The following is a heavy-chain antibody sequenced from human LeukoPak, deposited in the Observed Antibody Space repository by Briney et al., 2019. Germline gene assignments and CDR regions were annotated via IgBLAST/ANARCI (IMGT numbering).Heavy chain of an antibody. CDR1: GGSISSYY. CDR3: ARNNPANRGYYYYIDV. Sequence: SETLSPTCTVSGGSISSYYWSWIRQPAGKGLGWIGRIYTSGSTNYNPSLKSRVTISLDTSKNQFSLKLSSVAAADTAVYYCARNNPANRGYYYYIDVWDKGTTVTVSS. D-gene: IGHD1-14*01. V-gene: IGHV4-4*07. J-gene: IGHJ6*03. CDR2: IYTSGST.